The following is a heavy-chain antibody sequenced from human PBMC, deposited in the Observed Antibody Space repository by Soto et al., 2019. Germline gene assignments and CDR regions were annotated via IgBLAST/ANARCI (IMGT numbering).Heavy chain of an antibody. CDR1: SGSISSSNW. Sequence: SETLSLTCAVSSGSISSSNWWSWVRQPPGKGLEWIGEIYHSGSTNYNPSLKSRVTISVDKSKNQFSLKLSSVTAADTAVYYCARADRGWNDGYYYYYMDVWGKGTTVSVS. CDR2: IYHSGST. V-gene: IGHV4-4*02. CDR3: ARADRGWNDGYYYYYMDV. J-gene: IGHJ6*03. D-gene: IGHD1-1*01.